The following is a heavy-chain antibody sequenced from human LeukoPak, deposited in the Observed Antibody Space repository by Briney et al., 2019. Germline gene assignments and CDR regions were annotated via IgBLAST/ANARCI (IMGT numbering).Heavy chain of an antibody. V-gene: IGHV3-21*01. D-gene: IGHD6-13*01. Sequence: GGSLRLSCAASGFTFSSYSMNWVRQAPGKGLEWVSSISSSSSYIYYADSVKGRFTISRDNAKNSLYLQMNSLRAEDTSVYYCARDYGIAAAGYYFDYWGQGTLVTVSS. CDR2: ISSSSSYI. J-gene: IGHJ4*02. CDR3: ARDYGIAAAGYYFDY. CDR1: GFTFSSYS.